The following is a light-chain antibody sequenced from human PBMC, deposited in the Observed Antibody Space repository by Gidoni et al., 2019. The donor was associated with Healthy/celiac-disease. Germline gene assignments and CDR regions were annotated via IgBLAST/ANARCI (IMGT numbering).Light chain of an antibody. CDR1: QRVSSN. CDR3: QQYNNWPPGRT. CDR2: VAS. Sequence: EIVMTKSPATLSMSPGVRATLTCRASQRVSSNLAWYQQKPGQAPRLLIHVASTRATGIPARFSGSGSGTEFTLTISSLQSEDFAVYYCQQYNNWPPGRTFGQGTKVEIK. J-gene: IGKJ1*01. V-gene: IGKV3-15*01.